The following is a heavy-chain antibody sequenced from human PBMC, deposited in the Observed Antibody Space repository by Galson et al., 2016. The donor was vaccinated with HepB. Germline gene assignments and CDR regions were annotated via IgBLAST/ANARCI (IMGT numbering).Heavy chain of an antibody. CDR1: GFTFGDHG. CDR2: IEWNGAGA. V-gene: IGHV3-20*01. CDR3: ARKRAVAGLEDY. J-gene: IGHJ4*02. D-gene: IGHD6-19*01. Sequence: SLRLSCAVSGFTFGDHGMSWVRQSPGKGLEWVSGIEWNGAGATYAESVRGRFTISRGNAKNSLYLQMNSLRVEDTALYRCARKRAVAGLEDYWGQGTPVTVSS.